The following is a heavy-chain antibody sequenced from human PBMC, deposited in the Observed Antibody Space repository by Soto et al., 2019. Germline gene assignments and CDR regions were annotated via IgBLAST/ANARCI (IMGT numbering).Heavy chain of an antibody. V-gene: IGHV1-18*01. J-gene: IGHJ4*02. CDR1: GYTFTSYG. Sequence: QVQLVQSGAEVKKPGASVKVSCKASGYTFTSYGISWLRQAPGQGLEWMGWINVYNGNTNYAQKLQCRVTMTTDTSTSTAYLDLRSLRSDDTAVYFCARDTSRGEYDYWGQGTLVTVYS. CDR2: INVYNGNT. D-gene: IGHD3-10*01. CDR3: ARDTSRGEYDY.